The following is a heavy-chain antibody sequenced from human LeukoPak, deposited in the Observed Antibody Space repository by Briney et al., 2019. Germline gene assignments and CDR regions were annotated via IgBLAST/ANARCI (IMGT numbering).Heavy chain of an antibody. CDR1: GYTFTSYD. CDR3: ALDCGDYVFDY. V-gene: IGHV1-8*01. J-gene: IGHJ4*02. CDR2: MNPNSGNT. Sequence: ASVKVSCKASGYTFTSYDIDWVRQATGQGLEWMGWMNPNSGNTGYAQKFQGRVTMTRNASISTAYMELSSLRSEDTAVYYCALDCGDYVFDYWGQGTLVTVSS. D-gene: IGHD4-17*01.